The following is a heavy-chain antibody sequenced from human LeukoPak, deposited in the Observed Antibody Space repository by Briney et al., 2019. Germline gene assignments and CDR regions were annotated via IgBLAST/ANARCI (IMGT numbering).Heavy chain of an antibody. CDR2: INPNSGGT. Sequence: ASVKVSCKASGYIFTDYYMHWVRQAPGQELGWMGRINPNSGGTNYAQKFQGRVTMTRDTSISTAYTELSSLRSEDTATYYCARDRYCSSTSCYLDAFDIWGQGTMVTASS. CDR1: GYIFTDYY. CDR3: ARDRYCSSTSCYLDAFDI. D-gene: IGHD2-2*01. V-gene: IGHV1/OR15-1*02. J-gene: IGHJ3*02.